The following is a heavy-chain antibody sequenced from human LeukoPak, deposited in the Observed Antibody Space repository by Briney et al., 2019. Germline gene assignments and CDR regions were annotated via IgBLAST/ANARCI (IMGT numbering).Heavy chain of an antibody. CDR3: ARGSGWYYY. D-gene: IGHD6-19*01. CDR1: GGSFSGYY. Sequence: KPSETLSLTCAVYGGSFSGYYWSWIRQPPGKGLEWIGEINHSGSTNYNPSLKSRVTISVDTSKNQLSLKLSSVTAADTAVYYCARGSGWYYYWGQGTLVTVSS. J-gene: IGHJ4*02. V-gene: IGHV4-34*01. CDR2: INHSGST.